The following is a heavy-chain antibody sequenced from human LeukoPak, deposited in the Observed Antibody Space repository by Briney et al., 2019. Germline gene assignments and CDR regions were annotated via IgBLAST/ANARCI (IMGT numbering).Heavy chain of an antibody. V-gene: IGHV1-2*02. J-gene: IGHJ5*02. Sequence: ASVKVSCKPSGYTFTDNYLHWVRQAPGQGLEWVGWMNPNSGGTGYVQKFQGRVTMTRDTSISTAYMELSSLTSDDTAVYYCTRGSGTSWFDVWGQGSLVTVSS. D-gene: IGHD3-10*01. CDR3: TRGSGTSWFDV. CDR1: GYTFTDNY. CDR2: MNPNSGGT.